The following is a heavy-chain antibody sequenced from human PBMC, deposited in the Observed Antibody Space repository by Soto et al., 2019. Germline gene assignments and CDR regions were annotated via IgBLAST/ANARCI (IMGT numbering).Heavy chain of an antibody. CDR2: IYYSGST. D-gene: IGHD2-15*01. J-gene: IGHJ4*02. V-gene: IGHV4-59*01. CDR3: SSDAPTFFSGGNCTGGGFDY. Sequence: QVQLQESGPGLVKPSETLSLTCTVSGGSISSYYWSWIRQTPGKGLEWIGYIYYSGSTNYNPSLKSRVTQSVNTSKNQFPLRPSSLTAADKAGYYCSSDAPTFFSGGNCTGGGFDYWGQGTLVTFSS. CDR1: GGSISSYY.